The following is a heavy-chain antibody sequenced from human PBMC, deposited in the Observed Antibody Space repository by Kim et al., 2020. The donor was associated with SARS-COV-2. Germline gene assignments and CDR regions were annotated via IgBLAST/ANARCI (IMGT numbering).Heavy chain of an antibody. CDR3: ARGLGTTVTTGSRWASNYFDY. CDR1: GGSISSSSYY. V-gene: IGHV4-39*01. Sequence: SETLSLTCTVSGGSISSSSYYWGWIRQPPGKGLEWIGSIYYSGSTYYNPSLKSRVTISVDTSKNQFSLKLSSVTAADTAVYYCARGLGTTVTTGSRWASNYFDYWGQGTLVTVSS. D-gene: IGHD4-17*01. J-gene: IGHJ4*02. CDR2: IYYSGST.